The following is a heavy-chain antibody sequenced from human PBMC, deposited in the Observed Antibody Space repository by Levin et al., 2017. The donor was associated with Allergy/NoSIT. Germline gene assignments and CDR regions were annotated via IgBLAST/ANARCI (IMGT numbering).Heavy chain of an antibody. J-gene: IGHJ4*02. CDR1: GFTFSSYW. CDR2: INSDGSST. V-gene: IGHV3-74*01. Sequence: GGSLRLSCAASGFTFSSYWMHWVRQAPGKGLVWVSRINSDGSSTSYADSVKGRFTISRDNAKNTLYLQMNSLRAEDTAVYYCARARRGTVTDYWGQGTLVTVSS. CDR3: ARARRGTVTDY. D-gene: IGHD4-17*01.